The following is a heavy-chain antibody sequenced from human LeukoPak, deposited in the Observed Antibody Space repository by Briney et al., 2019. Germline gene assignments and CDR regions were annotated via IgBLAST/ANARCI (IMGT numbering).Heavy chain of an antibody. D-gene: IGHD1-26*01. J-gene: IGHJ3*02. Sequence: GGTLSLSCAASGFTISSYNLNWVRQAPGKGLEWVSYISSSSSYIYYADSVKGRFTISRDNAKNSLYLQMNSLRAEDTAVYYCTRGRIVGAVREAFDIWGQGTMVTVSS. CDR1: GFTISSYN. V-gene: IGHV3-21*01. CDR3: TRGRIVGAVREAFDI. CDR2: ISSSSSYI.